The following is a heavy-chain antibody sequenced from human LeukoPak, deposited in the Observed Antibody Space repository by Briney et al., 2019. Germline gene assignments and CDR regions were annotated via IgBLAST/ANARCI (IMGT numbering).Heavy chain of an antibody. CDR3: ARDYEVGYSSSSLDY. J-gene: IGHJ4*02. D-gene: IGHD6-6*01. V-gene: IGHV3-7*01. CDR2: IKQDGSEK. CDR1: GFTFSSYW. Sequence: PGGSLRLSCAASGFTFSSYWMSWVRQAPGKGLEWVANIKQDGSEKYYVDSVKGRFTISRDNAKNSLYLQMNSLRAEDTAVYYCARDYEVGYSSSSLDYWGQGTLVTVSS.